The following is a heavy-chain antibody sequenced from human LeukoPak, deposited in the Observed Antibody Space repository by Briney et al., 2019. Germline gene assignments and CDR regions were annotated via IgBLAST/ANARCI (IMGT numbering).Heavy chain of an antibody. CDR3: ARRNGDYDILIGLEDY. J-gene: IGHJ4*02. Sequence: ASVKVSCKASGYTFTSYGISWVRQAPGQGLEWMGWISAYNGNTNYAQKLQGRVTMTTDTSTSTAYMELRSLRSDDTAVYYCARRNGDYDILIGLEDYWGQGTLVTVSS. D-gene: IGHD3-9*01. V-gene: IGHV1-18*01. CDR1: GYTFTSYG. CDR2: ISAYNGNT.